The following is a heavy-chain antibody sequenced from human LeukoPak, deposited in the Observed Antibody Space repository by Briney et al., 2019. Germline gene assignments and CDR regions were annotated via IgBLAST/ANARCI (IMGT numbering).Heavy chain of an antibody. CDR1: GFTFSSYG. CDR2: ISSSSSYI. Sequence: PGGSLRLSCAASGFTFSSYGMNWVRQAPGKGLEWVSSISSSSSYIYYADSVKGRFTISRDNAKNSLYLQMNSLRAEDTAVYYCATGLRIAAAGTEGSGFDYWGQGTLVTVSS. J-gene: IGHJ4*02. V-gene: IGHV3-21*01. CDR3: ATGLRIAAAGTEGSGFDY. D-gene: IGHD6-13*01.